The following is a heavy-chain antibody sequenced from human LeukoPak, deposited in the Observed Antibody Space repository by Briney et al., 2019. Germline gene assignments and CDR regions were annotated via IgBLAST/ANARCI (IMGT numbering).Heavy chain of an antibody. CDR3: VSCFGSGRCPSDAFDV. Sequence: GGSLRLSCVASGFSFSSYSMNWVRQAPGKGLEWVSSITSGSSYIFYADSLKGRFTISRDNAKNSLYLQMSGLRAEDTAVYFCVSCFGSGRCPSDAFDVWGQGTMVTVSS. CDR1: GFSFSSYS. V-gene: IGHV3-21*01. D-gene: IGHD3-10*01. CDR2: ITSGSSYI. J-gene: IGHJ3*01.